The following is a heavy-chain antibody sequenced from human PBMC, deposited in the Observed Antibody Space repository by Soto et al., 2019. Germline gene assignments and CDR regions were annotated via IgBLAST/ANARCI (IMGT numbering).Heavy chain of an antibody. J-gene: IGHJ4*02. CDR1: GFTFSSYG. Sequence: PGGSLRLSCAASGFTFSSYGMHWVRQAPGKGLEWVAVIWYDGSNKYYADSVKGRFTISRDNSKNTLYLQMNSLRAEDTAVYYCARGGIGVLRFLEWLPNYGHFDYWGQGTLVTVSS. D-gene: IGHD3-3*01. CDR2: IWYDGSNK. CDR3: ARGGIGVLRFLEWLPNYGHFDY. V-gene: IGHV3-33*01.